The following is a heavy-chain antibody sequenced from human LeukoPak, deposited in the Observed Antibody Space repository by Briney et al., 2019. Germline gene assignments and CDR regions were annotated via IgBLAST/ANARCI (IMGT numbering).Heavy chain of an antibody. CDR1: GGSISSYY. CDR2: IYYSGST. D-gene: IGHD5-18*01. CDR3: ARQGRYSYGPDFDY. V-gene: IGHV4-59*08. Sequence: SETLSLTCTVSGGSISSYYWSWIRQPPGKGLEWIGYIYYSGSTNYNPSLKSRVTISADTSKNQFSLELSSVTAADTAVYYCARQGRYSYGPDFDYWGQGTLVTVSS. J-gene: IGHJ4*02.